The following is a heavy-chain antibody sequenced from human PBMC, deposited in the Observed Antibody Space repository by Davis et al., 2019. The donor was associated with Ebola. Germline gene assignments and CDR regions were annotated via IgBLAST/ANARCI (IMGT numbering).Heavy chain of an antibody. Sequence: SVKVSCKASGDSFNNDGISWVRQAPGQGLEWMGGIIAIFGIPKYAQKFQGRVTITADESTSTAYMELRSLSSEDTAVYYCARGPTDPSGGWGQGTLVTVSS. CDR2: IIAIFGIP. J-gene: IGHJ4*02. CDR1: GDSFNNDG. D-gene: IGHD3-16*01. V-gene: IGHV1-69*13. CDR3: ARGPTDPSGG.